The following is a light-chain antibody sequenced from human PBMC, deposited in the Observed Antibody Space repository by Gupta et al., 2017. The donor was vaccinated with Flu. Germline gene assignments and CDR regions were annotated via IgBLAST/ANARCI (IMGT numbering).Light chain of an antibody. CDR1: QNINTY. J-gene: IGKJ1*01. V-gene: IGKV3-11*01. CDR2: DAS. Sequence: EIVLTPSPATLSLSPGERATLTCRASQNINTYLAWYQQKPGQAPRLLIYDASTRATGIPARFSGSWSGTDFTLTISGLEPEDSAVYYCHQRSNWQTFGQGTKVEI. CDR3: HQRSNWQT.